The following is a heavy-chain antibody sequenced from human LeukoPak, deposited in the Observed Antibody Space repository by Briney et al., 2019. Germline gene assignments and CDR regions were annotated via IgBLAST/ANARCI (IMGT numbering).Heavy chain of an antibody. CDR3: AREGLLWFGETGGHFDY. J-gene: IGHJ4*02. CDR1: GGSISNYY. V-gene: IGHV4-59*01. D-gene: IGHD3-10*01. Sequence: SGTLSLTCAVSGGSISNYYWSWIRQPPGKGLEWIGYIYYSGSTKYNPSLKSRVTISVDTAKNQFSLKLSSVTAADTAVYYCAREGLLWFGETGGHFDYWGQGTLVTVSS. CDR2: IYYSGST.